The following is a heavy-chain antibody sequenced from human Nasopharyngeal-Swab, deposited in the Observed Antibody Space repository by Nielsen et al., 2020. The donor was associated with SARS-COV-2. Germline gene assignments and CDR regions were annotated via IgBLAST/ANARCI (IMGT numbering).Heavy chain of an antibody. CDR3: ARALHIYYYDSSGYFGDAFDT. J-gene: IGHJ3*02. Sequence: WIRQPPGKGLEWVSYISSSSSTIYYADSVKGRFTISRDNAKNSLYLQMNSLRAEDTAVYYCARALHIYYYDSSGYFGDAFDTWGQGTMVTVSS. CDR2: ISSSSSTI. D-gene: IGHD3-22*01. V-gene: IGHV3-48*01.